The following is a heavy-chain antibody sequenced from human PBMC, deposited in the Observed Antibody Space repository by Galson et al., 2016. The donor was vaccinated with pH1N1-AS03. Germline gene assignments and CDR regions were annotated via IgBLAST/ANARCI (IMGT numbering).Heavy chain of an antibody. J-gene: IGHJ4*02. V-gene: IGHV3-23*01. CDR1: GFTFSDSA. CDR2: ISASGDNT. Sequence: SLRLSCAASGFTFSDSAMCWVRQAPGKGLEWVSLISASGDNTYYADSVKGRFTISRDSSRNTLYLQMNSLRAEDTALYYCAKDIQVSYWGQGTLVAVSS. D-gene: IGHD5-18*01. CDR3: AKDIQVSY.